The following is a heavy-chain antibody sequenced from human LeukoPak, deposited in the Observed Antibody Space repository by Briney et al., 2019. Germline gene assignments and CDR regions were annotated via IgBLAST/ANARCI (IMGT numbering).Heavy chain of an antibody. V-gene: IGHV1-69*05. J-gene: IGHJ4*02. CDR3: ASGQVGYCSSTSCYAFDY. CDR1: GGTFSSYA. D-gene: IGHD2-2*01. Sequence: ASVKLSCKASGGTFSSYAISWVRQAPGQGLEWMGGIIPIFGTANYAQKFQGRVTITTDESTSTAYMELSSLRSEDTAVYYCASGQVGYCSSTSCYAFDYWGQGTLVTVSS. CDR2: IIPIFGTA.